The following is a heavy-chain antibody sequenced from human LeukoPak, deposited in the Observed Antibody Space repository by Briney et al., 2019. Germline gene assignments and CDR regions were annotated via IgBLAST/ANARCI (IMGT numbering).Heavy chain of an antibody. V-gene: IGHV3-30*03. CDR1: GFTFSSYA. J-gene: IGHJ1*01. Sequence: GGSLRLSCAASGFTFSSYAMSWVRQAPGKGLEWVAVISYDGSNKYYADSVKGRFTISRDNSKNTLYLQMNSLRAEDTAVYYCARDLDNYYDSSGYYGYFQHWGQGTLVTVSS. CDR2: ISYDGSNK. D-gene: IGHD3-22*01. CDR3: ARDLDNYYDSSGYYGYFQH.